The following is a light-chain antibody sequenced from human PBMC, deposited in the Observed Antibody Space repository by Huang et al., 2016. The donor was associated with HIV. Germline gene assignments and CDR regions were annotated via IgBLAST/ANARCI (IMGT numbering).Light chain of an antibody. CDR1: QSISTW. J-gene: IGKJ4*01. V-gene: IGKV1-5*03. Sequence: DIQMTQSPYTLSASVGDRVTITCRASQSISTWLAWYQQKPGKAPNRLIYKASSSESGVPSRFSGSGSGTEFTLTISSLQPDDFATYYCQQYNSYSPALTFGGGTKVEIK. CDR2: KAS. CDR3: QQYNSYSPALT.